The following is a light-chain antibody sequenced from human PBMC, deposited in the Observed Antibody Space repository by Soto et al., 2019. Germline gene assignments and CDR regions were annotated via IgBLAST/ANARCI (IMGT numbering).Light chain of an antibody. CDR1: QGITNY. Sequence: DIQMTQSPSSLSASVGDRVTITCQASQGITNYLNWCQQKPGKAPKLLIYGASNLETGVPSRSSGSGSGTDFTFTISSLQAEDIATYFCQQYDSVFTFGQGTRLEIK. CDR3: QQYDSVFT. V-gene: IGKV1-33*01. J-gene: IGKJ5*01. CDR2: GAS.